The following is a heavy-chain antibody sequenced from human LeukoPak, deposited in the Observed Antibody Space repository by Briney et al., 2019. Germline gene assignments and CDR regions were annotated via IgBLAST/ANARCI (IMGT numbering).Heavy chain of an antibody. V-gene: IGHV3-48*02. CDR1: GFTFSSYS. J-gene: IGHJ3*02. D-gene: IGHD2-2*01. CDR2: ISSSSSTI. CDR3: ARVGYQLPHAFDI. Sequence: GRSLRLSCAASGFTFSSYSMNWVRQAPGKGLEWVSYISSSSSTIYYADSVKGRFTISRDNAKNSLYLQMNSLRDEDTAMYYCARVGYQLPHAFDIWGQGTMVTVSS.